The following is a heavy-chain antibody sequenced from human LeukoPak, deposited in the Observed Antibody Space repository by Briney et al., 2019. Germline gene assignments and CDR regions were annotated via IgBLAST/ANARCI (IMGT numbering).Heavy chain of an antibody. CDR3: ARDGHSSGWPEGRYYYGMDV. CDR2: IRSSSSYI. Sequence: GGSLRLSRAASGFTFSRYSMNWVRQAPGKGLEWVSSIRSSSSYIYYADSVKGRFTISRDNAKNSLYLQMNSLRAEDTAVYYCARDGHSSGWPEGRYYYGMDVWGQGTTVTVSS. V-gene: IGHV3-21*01. CDR1: GFTFSRYS. J-gene: IGHJ6*02. D-gene: IGHD6-19*01.